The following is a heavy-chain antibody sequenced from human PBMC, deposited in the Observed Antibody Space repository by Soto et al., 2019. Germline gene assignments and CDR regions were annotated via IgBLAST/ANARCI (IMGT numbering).Heavy chain of an antibody. CDR2: MNPGSGNT. D-gene: IGHD3-16*02. V-gene: IGHV1-8*01. J-gene: IGHJ5*02. CDR3: ARMASSRSLNWFDP. Sequence: GDSVKVSSEGSGYTFTNYEINWVRQATGQGLEWMGWMNPGSGNTGYAHKFQGRVTMTRNISISTSYMELSRLGSDDTAIYYCARMASSRSLNWFDPWRQGSLVTLS. CDR1: GYTFTNYE.